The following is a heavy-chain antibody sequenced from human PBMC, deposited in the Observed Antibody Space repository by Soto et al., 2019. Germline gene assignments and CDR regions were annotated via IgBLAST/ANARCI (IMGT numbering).Heavy chain of an antibody. V-gene: IGHV1-69*06. J-gene: IGHJ4*02. CDR1: GGTFSRHA. Sequence: SVKVSCKASGGTFSRHAIAGVRQAPGQGLEWMGGISPTFGTATYAPKFQGRVAISADRSSNTAYMELSSLGSQDTAVYYCASERSAQYFDSWGQGTVVTVSS. D-gene: IGHD1-26*01. CDR2: ISPTFGTA. CDR3: ASERSAQYFDS.